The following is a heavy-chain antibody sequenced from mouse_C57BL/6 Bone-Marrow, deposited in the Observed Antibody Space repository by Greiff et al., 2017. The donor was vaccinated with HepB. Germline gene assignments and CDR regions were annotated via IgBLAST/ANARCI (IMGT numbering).Heavy chain of an antibody. CDR3: ARREYYYGSFAY. V-gene: IGHV5-12*01. D-gene: IGHD1-1*01. Sequence: EVKLEESGGGLVQPGGSLKLSCAASGFTFSDYYMYWVRQTPEKRLEWVAYISNGGGSTYYPDTVKGRFTISRDNAKNTLYLQMSRLKSEDTAMYYCARREYYYGSFAYWGQGTLVTVSA. CDR2: ISNGGGST. J-gene: IGHJ3*01. CDR1: GFTFSDYY.